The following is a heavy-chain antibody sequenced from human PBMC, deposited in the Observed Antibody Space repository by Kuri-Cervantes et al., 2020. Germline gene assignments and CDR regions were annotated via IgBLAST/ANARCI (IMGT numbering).Heavy chain of an antibody. J-gene: IGHJ4*02. CDR3: ARDRSRVSKACDY. V-gene: IGHV3-11*04. D-gene: IGHD2-15*01. CDR1: GFTFSDYY. CDR2: ISSSSSTI. Sequence: GESLKISCAASGFTFSDYYMSWIRQAPGKGLEWVSYISSSSSTIYYADSVKGRFTISRDNAKNSLYLQMNSLRAEDTAVYYCARDRSRVSKACDYWGQGTLVTVSS.